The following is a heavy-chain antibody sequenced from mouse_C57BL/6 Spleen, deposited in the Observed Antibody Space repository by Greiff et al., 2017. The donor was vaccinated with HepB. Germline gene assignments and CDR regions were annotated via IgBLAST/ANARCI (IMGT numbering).Heavy chain of an antibody. CDR2: IDPENGDT. D-gene: IGHD4-1*01. CDR3: TSNWARDY. CDR1: GFNIKDDY. V-gene: IGHV14-4*01. Sequence: VQLQQSGAELVRPGASVKLSCTASGFNIKDDYMHWVKQRPEQGLEWIGWIDPENGDTEYASKFQGKATITADTSSNTAYLQLSSLTSEDTAVYYCTSNWARDYGGQGTTLTVSS. J-gene: IGHJ2*01.